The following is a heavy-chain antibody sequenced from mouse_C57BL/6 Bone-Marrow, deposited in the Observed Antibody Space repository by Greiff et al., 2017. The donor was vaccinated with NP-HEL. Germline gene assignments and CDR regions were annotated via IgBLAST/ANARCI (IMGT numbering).Heavy chain of an antibody. J-gene: IGHJ3*01. V-gene: IGHV1-81*01. CDR2: IYPRSGNT. D-gene: IGHD2-5*01. CDR3: ASYSNYWFAY. Sequence: QVQLKESGAELARPGASVKLSCKASGYTFTSYGISWVKQRTGQGLEWIGEIYPRSGNTYYNEKFKGKATLTADKSSSTAYMELRSLTSEDSAVYFCASYSNYWFAYWGQGTLVTVSA. CDR1: GYTFTSYG.